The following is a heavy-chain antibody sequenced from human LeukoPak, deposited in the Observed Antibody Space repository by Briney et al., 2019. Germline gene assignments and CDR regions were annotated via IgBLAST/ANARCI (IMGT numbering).Heavy chain of an antibody. CDR2: TSAYNGNT. J-gene: IGHJ5*02. Sequence: ASVKVSCKASGYTFESYGITWVRQAPGQGLEWMGWTSAYNGNTNYAQKIEGRVTMTTDTSTSTAYMELRSLRSDDTAVYYCARGESSGSALGDWFDPWGQGTLVTVSS. CDR1: GYTFESYG. D-gene: IGHD3-16*01. V-gene: IGHV1-18*01. CDR3: ARGESSGSALGDWFDP.